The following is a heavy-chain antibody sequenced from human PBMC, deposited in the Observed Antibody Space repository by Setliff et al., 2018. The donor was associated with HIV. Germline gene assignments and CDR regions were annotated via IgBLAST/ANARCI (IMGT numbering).Heavy chain of an antibody. D-gene: IGHD3-16*02. J-gene: IGHJ4*01. Sequence: PSETLSLTCIVSGGSIGSYYWSWIRQSPGKGLEWIGYVYYTGSTNYNPSLKSRVTIGVDTSKNQFSLKLSSVTAADTAVYYCARETYDYVWGSYRYGGSDYWGQGTLVTAPQ. CDR2: VYYTGST. CDR1: GGSIGSYY. CDR3: ARETYDYVWGSYRYGGSDY. V-gene: IGHV4-59*12.